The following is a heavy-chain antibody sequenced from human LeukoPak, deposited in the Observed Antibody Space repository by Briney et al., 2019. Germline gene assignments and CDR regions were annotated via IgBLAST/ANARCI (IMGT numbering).Heavy chain of an antibody. CDR2: INHSGST. CDR3: ARGRGYCSGGSCQHTNWFDP. V-gene: IGHV4-34*01. CDR1: GGSFSGYY. Sequence: SETLSLTCAVYGGSFSGYYWSWIRQPPGKGLEWIGEINHSGSTNYNPSLKSRVTISVDTSKNQFSLKLRSVTAADTAVYYCARGRGYCSGGSCQHTNWFDPWGQGTLVTVSS. D-gene: IGHD2-15*01. J-gene: IGHJ5*02.